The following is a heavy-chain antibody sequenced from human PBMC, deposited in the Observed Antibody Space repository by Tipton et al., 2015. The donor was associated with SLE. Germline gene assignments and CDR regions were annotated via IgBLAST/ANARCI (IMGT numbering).Heavy chain of an antibody. V-gene: IGHV4-34*01. Sequence: TLSLTCAVYGGSFNGYYWSWIRQPPGKGLGWIGEITPSGSTNCNPSLKSRVTLSVDTSKSQFSLDLTSVTAADTAVYYCARRGLAYYYGSGRALDIWGQGTMVTVSS. CDR3: ARRGLAYYYGSGRALDI. D-gene: IGHD3-10*01. CDR2: ITPSGST. CDR1: GGSFNGYY. J-gene: IGHJ3*02.